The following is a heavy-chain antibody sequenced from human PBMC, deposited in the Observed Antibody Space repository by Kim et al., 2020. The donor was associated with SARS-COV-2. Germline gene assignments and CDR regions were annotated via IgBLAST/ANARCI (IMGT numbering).Heavy chain of an antibody. V-gene: IGHV4-31*03. CDR2: THYSGST. CDR3: ARALTMITFVGVIVDALDI. D-gene: IGHD3-16*02. J-gene: IGHJ3*02. Sequence: SETLSLTCTVPGGSISSGGYYWSWIRQHPGEGLEWIGYTHYSGSTYYNLSLKIRVTISVDTSKNQFSLKLSSVTAADTAVYYCARALTMITFVGVIVDALDIWSQETMVTVSS. CDR1: GGSISSGGYY.